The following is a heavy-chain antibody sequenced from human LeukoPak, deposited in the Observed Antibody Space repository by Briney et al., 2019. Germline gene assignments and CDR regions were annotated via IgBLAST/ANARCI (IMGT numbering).Heavy chain of an antibody. CDR2: ISGSGGNT. Sequence: AGSMKLSWEASGFTFTSYAMSWVRQAPGKGLEWVSAISGSGGNTNYADSVKGRFTISRDNSKNRLYLQMNSVRAEDTAVYYCAKDPEEWELSYFDYWGQGTLVTVSS. CDR3: AKDPEEWELSYFDY. V-gene: IGHV3-23*01. CDR1: GFTFTSYA. D-gene: IGHD1-26*01. J-gene: IGHJ4*02.